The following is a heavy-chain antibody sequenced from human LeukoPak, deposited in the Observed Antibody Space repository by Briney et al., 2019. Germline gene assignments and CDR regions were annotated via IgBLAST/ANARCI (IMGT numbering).Heavy chain of an antibody. CDR1: GFTFSSCA. CDR2: ISGSGGRT. J-gene: IGHJ4*02. D-gene: IGHD6-19*01. V-gene: IGHV3-23*01. CDR3: AKDRGVTAVADPFDY. Sequence: GGSLRLSCAASGFTFSSCAMSWVRQAPGKGLEWVSAISGSGGRTYYADSVKGRFTISRDNSKNTLYLQMNSLRAEDTAVYYCAKDRGVTAVADPFDYWGQGTLVTVSS.